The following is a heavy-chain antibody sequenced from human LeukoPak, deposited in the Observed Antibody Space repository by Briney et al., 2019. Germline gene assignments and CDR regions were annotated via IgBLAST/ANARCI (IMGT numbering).Heavy chain of an antibody. CDR3: ANWYSGSLEAFDI. D-gene: IGHD1-26*01. V-gene: IGHV3-23*01. J-gene: IGHJ3*02. CDR1: GFTFSSYA. Sequence: PGGSLRLSCAAPGFTFSSYAMSWVRQAPGKGLEWVSAITGSGSNTYYADSVKGRFTISRDNSKNTLYLQMNSLRAEDTAVFYCANWYSGSLEAFDIWGQGTMVTVSS. CDR2: ITGSGSNT.